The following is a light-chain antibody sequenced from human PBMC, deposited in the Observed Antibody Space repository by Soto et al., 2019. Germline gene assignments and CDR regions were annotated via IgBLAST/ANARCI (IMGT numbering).Light chain of an antibody. CDR3: LQYHNLWA. CDR1: QNIYYN. CDR2: RAS. Sequence: ILMTQSPATVSVSPGERATLSCRASQNIYYNVDWYQHRPGQAPRLLIYRASTRAPGVPARFRGSGSGTEFTLTISSLQPEDFTVYSCLQYHNLWAFGQGTKVEI. V-gene: IGKV3-15*01. J-gene: IGKJ1*01.